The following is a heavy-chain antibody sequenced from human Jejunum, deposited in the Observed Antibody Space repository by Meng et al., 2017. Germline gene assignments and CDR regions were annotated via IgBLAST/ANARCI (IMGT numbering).Heavy chain of an antibody. CDR3: ARGNEYSNYGADF. CDR1: GGSISDYY. Sequence: QVKLQQWGAGLLKPSENLSPTCAVYGGSISDYYWTWIRQPPGKGLEWIGEINDSGSTNYNPSLKSRVTISVDTSKSQFYLRVSSVTAADTAVYYCARGNEYSNYGADFWGQGTLVTVSS. CDR2: INDSGST. V-gene: IGHV4-34*01. D-gene: IGHD4-11*01. J-gene: IGHJ4*02.